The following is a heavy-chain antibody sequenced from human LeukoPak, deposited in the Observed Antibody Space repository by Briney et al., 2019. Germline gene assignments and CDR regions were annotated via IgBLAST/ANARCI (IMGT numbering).Heavy chain of an antibody. J-gene: IGHJ4*02. CDR2: ISNSGGRT. D-gene: IGHD5-12*01. V-gene: IGHV3-23*01. CDR1: GFIFSSHA. Sequence: GGSLRLSCAASGFIFSSHAMHWVRQAPGKGLEWVSSISNSGGRTFYTDSVKGRFTISRDNSKITLYLQMNSLRAEDTAVYYCAKSYNGYESKPDYWGQGTLVTVSS. CDR3: AKSYNGYESKPDY.